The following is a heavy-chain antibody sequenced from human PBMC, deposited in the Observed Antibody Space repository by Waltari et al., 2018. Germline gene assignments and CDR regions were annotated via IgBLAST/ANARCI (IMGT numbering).Heavy chain of an antibody. CDR1: GGSFSGYY. V-gene: IGHV4-34*01. J-gene: IGHJ4*02. CDR3: ARVLQPRHSLRYFDWLPYYFDY. Sequence: QVQLQQWGAGLLKPSETLSLTCAVYGGSFSGYYWSWIRQPPGKGLEWIGEINHSGSTNYNPPLKGRVTISVDTSKNQFSLKRSSVTAADTAVYYCARVLQPRHSLRYFDWLPYYFDYWGQGTLVTVSS. CDR2: INHSGST. D-gene: IGHD3-9*01.